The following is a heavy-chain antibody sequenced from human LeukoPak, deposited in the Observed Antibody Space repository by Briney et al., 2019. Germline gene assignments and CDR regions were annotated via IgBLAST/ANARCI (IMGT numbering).Heavy chain of an antibody. CDR1: GFTFSSYA. V-gene: IGHV3-23*01. Sequence: PGGSLRLSCAASGFTFSSYAMSWARQAPGKGLEWVSAISGSGGSTYYADSVKGRFTISRDNSKNTLYLQMNSLRAEDTAVYYCAKVSVVVPAANNWFDPWGQGTLVTVSS. J-gene: IGHJ5*02. D-gene: IGHD2-2*01. CDR3: AKVSVVVPAANNWFDP. CDR2: ISGSGGST.